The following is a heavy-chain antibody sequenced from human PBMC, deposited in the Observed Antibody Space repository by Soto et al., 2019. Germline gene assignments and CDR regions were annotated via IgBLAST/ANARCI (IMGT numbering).Heavy chain of an antibody. CDR1: GASVSXXXXX. V-gene: IGHV4-61*01. CDR2: IYNSDST. D-gene: IGHD1-26*01. J-gene: IGHJ5*02. Sequence: QVLLQESGPGLVKPSETLSLTCTVSGASVSXXXXXXXXXXXXXGKGLEWIGEIYNSDSTDYNPSLKGRITISVDTSKXXXSXXXSSXTAXDTAIYYCAVQQWDWFDPWGQGTLVTVSS. CDR3: AVQQWDWFDP.